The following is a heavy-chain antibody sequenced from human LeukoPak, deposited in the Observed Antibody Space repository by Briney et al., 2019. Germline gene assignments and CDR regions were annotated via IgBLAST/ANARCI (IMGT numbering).Heavy chain of an antibody. J-gene: IGHJ4*02. CDR3: TGNYHGPGSYADFDY. CDR1: GFTFSGSA. D-gene: IGHD3-10*01. V-gene: IGHV3-73*01. Sequence: GGSLRLSCAASGFTFSGSALRWVRQASGKGLEWVGRIRSTANGYETPSAPSVKGRFTSSRDDSNNPAYLPMHNVNTDDTYVSYCTGNYHGPGSYADFDYWGQGTLVTVSS. CDR2: IRSTANGYET.